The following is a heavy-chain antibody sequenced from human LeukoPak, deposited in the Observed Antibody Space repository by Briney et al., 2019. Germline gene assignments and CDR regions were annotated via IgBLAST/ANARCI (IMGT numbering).Heavy chain of an antibody. D-gene: IGHD7-27*01. CDR3: ARASRTGLGIGSFDY. CDR2: MSTSGST. V-gene: IGHV4-61*02. J-gene: IGHJ4*02. Sequence: PSQTLSLTCTVSGGSISSRTYYWSWIRQPAGKGLEWIGRMSTSGSTNYNPSLKSRVTISVDTSKNQFSLKLSSVTAADTAVYYCARASRTGLGIGSFDYWGQGTLVTVSS. CDR1: GGSISSRTYY.